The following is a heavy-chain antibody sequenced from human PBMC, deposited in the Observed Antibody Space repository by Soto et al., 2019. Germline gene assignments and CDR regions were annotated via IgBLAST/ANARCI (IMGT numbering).Heavy chain of an antibody. D-gene: IGHD6-13*01. CDR1: GYSFTSYW. CDR2: IDPSDSYT. Sequence: GESLKISCKGSGYSFTSYWISWVRQMPGKGLEWMGRIDPSDSYTNYSPSFQGHVTISADKSISTAYLQWSSLKASDTAMYYCASHKQQLGYYYYGMDVWGQGTTVTVSS. V-gene: IGHV5-10-1*01. CDR3: ASHKQQLGYYYYGMDV. J-gene: IGHJ6*02.